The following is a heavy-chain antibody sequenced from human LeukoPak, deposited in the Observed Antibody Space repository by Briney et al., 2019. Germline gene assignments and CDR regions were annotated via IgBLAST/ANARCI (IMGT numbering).Heavy chain of an antibody. D-gene: IGHD2-21*02. CDR2: ISGSGGST. V-gene: IGHV3-23*01. CDR1: GFTFSSYA. CDR3: ASTYCGGDCGAFDI. Sequence: PGGSLRLSCEASGFTFSSYAMTWVRQAPGKGLQWVSAISGSGGSTYYADSVKGRFTISRDNSKNTLYLQMNSLRAEDTALYYCASTYCGGDCGAFDIWGQGTMVTVSS. J-gene: IGHJ3*02.